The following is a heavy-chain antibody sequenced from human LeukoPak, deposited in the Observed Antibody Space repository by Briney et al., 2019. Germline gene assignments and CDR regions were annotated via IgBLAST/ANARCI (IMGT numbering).Heavy chain of an antibody. Sequence: GGSLRLSCAASGFTFSSYGMHWVRQAPGKGLEWVAYIRFDGNSKYYADSVKGRFTISRDNSKNTLYLQMNSLRAEDTAVYYCARSGLEYFQHWGQGTLVTVSS. V-gene: IGHV3-30*02. CDR2: IRFDGNSK. D-gene: IGHD2-15*01. J-gene: IGHJ1*01. CDR1: GFTFSSYG. CDR3: ARSGLEYFQH.